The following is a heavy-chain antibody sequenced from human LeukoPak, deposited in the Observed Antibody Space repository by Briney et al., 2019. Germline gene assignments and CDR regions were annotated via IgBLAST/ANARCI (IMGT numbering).Heavy chain of an antibody. CDR2: FDPEDGET. V-gene: IGHV1-24*01. CDR1: GYTLTELS. D-gene: IGHD3-22*01. J-gene: IGHJ4*02. Sequence: ASVKVSCKVSGYTLTELSMHWVRQAPGKGLERMGGFDPEDGETIYAQKFQGRVTMTEDTSTDTAYMELSSLRSEDTAVYYCATLDDSSGYYSQYYFDYWGQGTLVTVSS. CDR3: ATLDDSSGYYSQYYFDY.